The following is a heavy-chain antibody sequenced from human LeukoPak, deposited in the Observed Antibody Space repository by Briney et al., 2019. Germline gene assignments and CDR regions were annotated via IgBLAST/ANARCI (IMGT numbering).Heavy chain of an antibody. J-gene: IGHJ4*02. Sequence: TPSETLSLTCTVSCGTISGYHWIWIRQSPGKGLEWIGYMYPTGSTNYNPSLKSRLTISVDTSKNQFSLKLSSVTAADTAVYYCARRHIAAASTLEYWGQGPLVTVSS. CDR1: CGTISGYH. CDR3: ARRHIAAASTLEY. CDR2: MYPTGST. D-gene: IGHD6-13*01. V-gene: IGHV4-59*01.